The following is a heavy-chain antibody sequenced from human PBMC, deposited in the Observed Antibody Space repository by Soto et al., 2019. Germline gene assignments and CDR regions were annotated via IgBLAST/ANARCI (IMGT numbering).Heavy chain of an antibody. CDR2: IYPADSDT. CDR3: ARSLVVPASNYYYGMDV. D-gene: IGHD2-2*01. Sequence: PGESLKISCKGSGYSFPSQWIGWVRQMPGKGLEWMGNIYPADSDTRYSPSFQGQVTISADKSIRTAYLQWSSLKASDTGIYYCARSLVVPASNYYYGMDVWGQGTTVTVSS. CDR1: GYSFPSQW. J-gene: IGHJ6*02. V-gene: IGHV5-51*01.